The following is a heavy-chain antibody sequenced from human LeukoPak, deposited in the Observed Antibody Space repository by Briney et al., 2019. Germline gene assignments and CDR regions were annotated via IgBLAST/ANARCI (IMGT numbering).Heavy chain of an antibody. CDR3: ASLSDSMIVPRDAFDI. CDR1: GYTFTGYY. J-gene: IGHJ3*02. D-gene: IGHD3-22*01. CDR2: INPNSGGT. V-gene: IGHV1-2*02. Sequence: ASVKVSCKASGYTFTGYYMHWVRQAPGQGLEWMGWINPNSGGTNYAQKFQGRVTMTRDTSVSTAYMELSRLRSDDTAVYYCASLSDSMIVPRDAFDIWGQGTMVTVSS.